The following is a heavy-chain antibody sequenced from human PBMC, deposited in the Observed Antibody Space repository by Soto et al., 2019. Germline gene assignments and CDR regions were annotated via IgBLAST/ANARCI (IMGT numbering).Heavy chain of an antibody. D-gene: IGHD3-22*01. Sequence: EVQVLESGGGLVQPGGSLRLSCAASGFTFSSFAMSWVRQLPGKGLEWVSGITPSGDATYYADSMRGRFTISRDNAKDTLYLQMESLRAEDTAVYYWAKMVTRSGNNGYFDYFDYWGQGTLVTVSS. J-gene: IGHJ4*02. CDR3: AKMVTRSGNNGYFDYFDY. CDR1: GFTFSSFA. V-gene: IGHV3-23*01. CDR2: ITPSGDAT.